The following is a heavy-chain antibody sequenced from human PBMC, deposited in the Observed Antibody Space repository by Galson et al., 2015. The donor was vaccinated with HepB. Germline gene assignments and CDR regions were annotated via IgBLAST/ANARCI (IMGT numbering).Heavy chain of an antibody. Sequence: SLRLSCAASGFTFSSYWMSWVRQAPGKGLEWVANIKQDGSEKYYVDSVKGRFTISRDNAKNSLYLQMNSLRAEDTAVYYCARGCLDYVLLWFGELLYQDYWGQGTLVTVSS. V-gene: IGHV3-7*01. CDR1: GFTFSSYW. D-gene: IGHD3-10*01. CDR2: IKQDGSEK. J-gene: IGHJ4*02. CDR3: ARGCLDYVLLWFGELLYQDY.